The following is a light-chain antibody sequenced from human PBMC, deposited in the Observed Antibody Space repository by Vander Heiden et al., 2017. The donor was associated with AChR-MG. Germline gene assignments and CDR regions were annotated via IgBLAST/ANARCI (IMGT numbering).Light chain of an antibody. CDR1: QSVLYSSNNKNY. Sequence: DIVLIQSPDSLAVSLGERATINCKSSQSVLYSSNNKNYLAWYQQKPGQPPKLLIFWASTRESGVPDRFSGSGSGTNFTLTISSLQAEDVAVYYCQQYYGIPRTFGQGTKVEIK. V-gene: IGKV4-1*01. CDR2: WAS. CDR3: QQYYGIPRT. J-gene: IGKJ1*01.